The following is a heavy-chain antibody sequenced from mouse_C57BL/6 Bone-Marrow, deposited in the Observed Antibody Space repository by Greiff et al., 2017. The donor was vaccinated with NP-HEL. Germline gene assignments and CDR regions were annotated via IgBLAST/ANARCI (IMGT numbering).Heavy chain of an antibody. J-gene: IGHJ4*01. V-gene: IGHV8-12*01. D-gene: IGHD1-1*01. Sequence: QVTLKVSGPGILQSSHTLSLTCSFSGFSLSTSGMGVSWLRQPSGKGLEWLAHIYWDDDKRYNPFLKSLLTSSKDTSRNQVFLKITSVDTAATATYYCARRGDGSSLYYAMDYWGQGTSVTVSS. CDR1: GFSLSTSGMG. CDR3: ARRGDGSSLYYAMDY. CDR2: IYWDDDK.